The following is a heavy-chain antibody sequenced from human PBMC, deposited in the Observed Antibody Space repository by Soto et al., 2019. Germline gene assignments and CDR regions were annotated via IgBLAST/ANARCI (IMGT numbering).Heavy chain of an antibody. V-gene: IGHV1-8*01. Sequence: XSVKVSCKASGYTFTSYDINWVRQATGQGLEWMGWMNPNSGNTGYAQKFQGRVTMTRNTSISTAYMELSSLRSEDTAVYYCARGSSSWPYYYYGMDVWGQGTTVTVSS. CDR3: ARGSSSWPYYYYGMDV. J-gene: IGHJ6*02. CDR1: GYTFTSYD. CDR2: MNPNSGNT. D-gene: IGHD6-13*01.